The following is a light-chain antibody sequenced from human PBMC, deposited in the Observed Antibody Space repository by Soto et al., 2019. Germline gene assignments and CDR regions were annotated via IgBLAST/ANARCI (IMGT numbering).Light chain of an antibody. CDR3: QQYNNWPPRWT. CDR1: QSVSSN. Sequence: EIVMTQSPATLSVSPGERATLSCRASQSVSSNLAWYQQKPGQAPRLLIYGASIRATGIPARFSGSGSGTEFTLTISSLQSEDFAVYYCQQYNNWPPRWTFGQGTKVEIK. J-gene: IGKJ1*01. CDR2: GAS. V-gene: IGKV3-15*01.